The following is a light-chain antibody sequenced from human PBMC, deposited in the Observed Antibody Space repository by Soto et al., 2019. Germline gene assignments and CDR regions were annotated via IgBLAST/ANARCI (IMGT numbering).Light chain of an antibody. Sequence: QSVLTQPASVSGSPGQSITISCTGTSSDVGSYSLVSWYQQHPGKAPKLMIYEGSKRPSGVSNRFSGSKSGNTASLTISGLQAEDEADYYCCSYAGSSTPYVFGTGTKVTV. CDR3: CSYAGSSTPYV. V-gene: IGLV2-23*01. CDR2: EGS. CDR1: SSDVGSYSL. J-gene: IGLJ1*01.